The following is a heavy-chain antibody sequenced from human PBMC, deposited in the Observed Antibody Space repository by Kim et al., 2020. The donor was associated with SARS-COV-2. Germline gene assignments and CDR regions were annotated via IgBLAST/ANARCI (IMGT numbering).Heavy chain of an antibody. D-gene: IGHD3-16*01. CDR3: ARSSLGAYGMDV. J-gene: IGHJ6*02. V-gene: IGHV4-39*01. Sequence: YYNPSLKSRVTISVDTSKNQFSLKLSSVTAADTAVYYCARSSLGAYGMDVWGQGTTVTVSS.